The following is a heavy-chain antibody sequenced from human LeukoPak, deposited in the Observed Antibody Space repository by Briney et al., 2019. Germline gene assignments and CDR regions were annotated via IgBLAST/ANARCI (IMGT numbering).Heavy chain of an antibody. CDR2: IKQDGSER. V-gene: IGHV3-7*01. D-gene: IGHD1-7*01. CDR1: GFTLSSCW. Sequence: GGSLRLSCAASGFTLSSCWMSWVRQAPGKGLEWVANIKQDGSERYYVDSVKGRFTISRDNAKNSLYLQMNSLRAEDTAVYYCAELEWPRGYWGQGTLVTVSS. J-gene: IGHJ4*02. CDR3: AELEWPRGY.